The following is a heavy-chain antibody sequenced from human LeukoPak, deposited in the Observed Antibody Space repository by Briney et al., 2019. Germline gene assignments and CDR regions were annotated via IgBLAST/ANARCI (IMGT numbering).Heavy chain of an antibody. CDR1: GFAFSSYW. D-gene: IGHD4-17*01. CDR3: ARDPTVTNFHDAFDI. J-gene: IGHJ3*02. Sequence: GGSLRLSCAASGFAFSSYWMSWVRQAPGKGLEWVATIKQDGSQKEYADSVKGRFTISRDNAKNSLYLQMNSLRAEDTAVYYCARDPTVTNFHDAFDIWGQGTMVTVSS. CDR2: IKQDGSQK. V-gene: IGHV3-7*05.